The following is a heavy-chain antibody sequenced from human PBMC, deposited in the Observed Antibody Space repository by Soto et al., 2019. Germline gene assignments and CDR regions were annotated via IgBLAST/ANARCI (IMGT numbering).Heavy chain of an antibody. J-gene: IGHJ6*02. Sequence: GASVKVSCKASGYTFTSYGISWVRQAPGQGLEWMGWISAYNGNTNYAQKLQGRVTMTTDTSTSTAYMELRSLRSDDTAVYYCAIDGLLLTYYSYGMDVWGQGTTVTLAS. CDR3: AIDGLLLTYYSYGMDV. CDR1: GYTFTSYG. D-gene: IGHD3-22*01. V-gene: IGHV1-18*01. CDR2: ISAYNGNT.